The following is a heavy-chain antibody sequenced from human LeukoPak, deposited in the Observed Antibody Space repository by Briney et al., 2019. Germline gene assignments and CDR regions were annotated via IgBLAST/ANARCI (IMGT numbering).Heavy chain of an antibody. CDR3: ARETRWFEEYYFDY. CDR2: ISAYNGNT. J-gene: IGHJ4*02. Sequence: ASVKVSCKASGYTFTSYGISWVRQAPGQGLEWMGWISAYNGNTNYAQKLQGRVTMTTDTSTSTAYMELRSLRSDDTAVYYCARETRWFEEYYFDYWGQGTLVTVSS. CDR1: GYTFTSYG. V-gene: IGHV1-18*01. D-gene: IGHD3-10*01.